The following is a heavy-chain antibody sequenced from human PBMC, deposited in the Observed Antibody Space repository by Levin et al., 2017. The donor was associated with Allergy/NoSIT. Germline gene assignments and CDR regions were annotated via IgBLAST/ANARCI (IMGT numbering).Heavy chain of an antibody. CDR1: GGSIRSYY. V-gene: IGHV4-59*01. J-gene: IGHJ6*03. Sequence: PSQTLSLTCTVSGGSIRSYYWSWIRQPPGKGLEWIGYIYYSGSTNYNPSLKSRVTISVDTSKNQFSLKLSSVTAADTAVYYCARYSSSWTDYYYYYMDVWGKGTTVTVSS. CDR2: IYYSGST. CDR3: ARYSSSWTDYYYYYMDV. D-gene: IGHD6-13*01.